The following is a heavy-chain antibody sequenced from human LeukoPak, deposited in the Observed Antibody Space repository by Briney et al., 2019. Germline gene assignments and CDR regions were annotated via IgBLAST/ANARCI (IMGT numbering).Heavy chain of an antibody. CDR2: IKQDGSEK. V-gene: IGHV3-7*04. J-gene: IGHJ4*02. CDR1: GFTFDTYW. CDR3: ARHSPLWGY. Sequence: GGSLRLSCAASGFTFDTYWMTWVRQAPGKGLEWVASIKQDGSEKYYVDSVKGRFTISRDNAKSSLYLQMNSLRAEDTALYHCARHSPLWGYWGQGTLVTVSS. D-gene: IGHD7-27*01.